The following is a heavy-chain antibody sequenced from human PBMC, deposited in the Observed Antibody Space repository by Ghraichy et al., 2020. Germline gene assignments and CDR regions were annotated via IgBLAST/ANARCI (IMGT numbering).Heavy chain of an antibody. J-gene: IGHJ6*02. CDR1: GFSLSTSGMC. Sequence: SGPTLVKPTQTLTLTCTFSGFSLSTSGMCVSWIRQPPGKALEWLARIDWDDDKYYSTSLKTRLTISKDTSKNQVVLTMTNMDPVDTATYYCARIRRAPTSGFGELRYYYYGMDVWGQGTTVTVSS. CDR2: IDWDDDK. V-gene: IGHV2-70*11. D-gene: IGHD3-10*01. CDR3: ARIRRAPTSGFGELRYYYYGMDV.